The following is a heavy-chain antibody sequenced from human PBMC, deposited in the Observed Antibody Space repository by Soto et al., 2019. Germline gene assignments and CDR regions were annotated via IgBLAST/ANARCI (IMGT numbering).Heavy chain of an antibody. Sequence: PSETLSLTCTVSGGSSSSYYWSWIRQPPGKGLEWIGYIYYSGSTNYNPPLKTRLTTSVDTYKNQFSLKLSSVTAADTAVYYCARGSQQLGNDYWGQGTLVTVSS. J-gene: IGHJ4*02. V-gene: IGHV4-59*01. CDR3: ARGSQQLGNDY. CDR2: IYYSGST. D-gene: IGHD6-13*01. CDR1: GGSSSSYY.